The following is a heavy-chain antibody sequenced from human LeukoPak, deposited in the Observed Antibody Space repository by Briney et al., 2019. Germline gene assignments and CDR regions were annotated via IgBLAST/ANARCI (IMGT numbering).Heavy chain of an antibody. J-gene: IGHJ4*02. D-gene: IGHD4-17*01. V-gene: IGHV3-21*01. CDR1: GFTFSSYS. CDR3: ARHEGGDYVVSGFDY. CDR2: ISSSSSYI. Sequence: GGSLRLSCAASGFTFSSYSMNWVRQAPGKGLEWVSSISSSSSYIYYADSVKGRFTISRDNAKNSLYLQMNSLRAEDTAVYYCARHEGGDYVVSGFDYWGQGTLVTVSS.